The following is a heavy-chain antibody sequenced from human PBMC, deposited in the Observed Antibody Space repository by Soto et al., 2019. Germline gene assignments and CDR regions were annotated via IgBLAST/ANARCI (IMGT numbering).Heavy chain of an antibody. D-gene: IGHD3-10*01. V-gene: IGHV3-66*01. CDR3: SRDMVRGMDV. CDR2: IYSGGAT. Sequence: GGSLRLSCAVSGFTVSSNYMSWVRRAPGKGLEWVSVIYSGGATFYADSVKGRFIISRDNSKNTLYLQMNSLRAEDTAVYYCSRDMVRGMDVWGQGTTVTVSS. CDR1: GFTVSSNY. J-gene: IGHJ6*02.